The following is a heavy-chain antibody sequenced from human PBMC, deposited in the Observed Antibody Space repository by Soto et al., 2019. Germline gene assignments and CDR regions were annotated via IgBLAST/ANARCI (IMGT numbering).Heavy chain of an antibody. D-gene: IGHD5-18*01. CDR1: GFTFSSYA. CDR3: AREGDGYSYAFDY. V-gene: IGHV3-30-3*01. CDR2: ISYDGSNK. J-gene: IGHJ4*02. Sequence: GGSLRLSCAASGFTFSSYAMHWVRQAPGKGLEWVAVISYDGSNKYYADSVKGRFTISRDNSKNTLYLQMNSLRAEDTAVYYWAREGDGYSYAFDYWGQGTLVTVSS.